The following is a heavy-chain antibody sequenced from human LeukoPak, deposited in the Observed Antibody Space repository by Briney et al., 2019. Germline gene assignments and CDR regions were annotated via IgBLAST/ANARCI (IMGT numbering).Heavy chain of an antibody. CDR3: TTGWYSGNYFDY. Sequence: GGSLRLSCAASGFTFSNAWMSWVRQAPGKGLEWIGRIKSKSAGGTTDYAAPVKGRFTISRDDSTNTLYVQMNSLRAEDTAVYYCTTGWYSGNYFDYWGQGTLVTVSS. CDR1: GFTFSNAW. V-gene: IGHV3-15*01. J-gene: IGHJ4*02. D-gene: IGHD1-26*01. CDR2: IKSKSAGGTT.